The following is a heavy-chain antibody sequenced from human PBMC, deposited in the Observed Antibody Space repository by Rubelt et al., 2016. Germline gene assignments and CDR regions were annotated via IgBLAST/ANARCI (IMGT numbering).Heavy chain of an antibody. CDR2: INPYSGVT. CDR1: GNTLSEFS. V-gene: IGHV1-2*06. J-gene: IGHJ5*02. CDR3: ARDGKFDP. Sequence: QVQLVQSGAEVKKPGSSVKVSCKVSGNTLSEFSMHWVRQAPGKGLEWMGRINPYSGVTDYAQKFQGRVTMTRDTSISTAYRQLSSRGSDDTAVYYCARDGKFDPWGQGTLVFVSS.